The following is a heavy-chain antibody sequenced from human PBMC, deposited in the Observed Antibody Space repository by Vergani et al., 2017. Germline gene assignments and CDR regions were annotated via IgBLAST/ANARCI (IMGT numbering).Heavy chain of an antibody. J-gene: IGHJ4*02. V-gene: IGHV3-23*01. D-gene: IGHD3-22*01. CDR3: AKDXVPGYYDSSGYCDY. Sequence: EVQLLESGGNLVQPGGSLRLSCAASGFTFTNFAMTWVRQAPGEGLEWVSGISGSGGFTYYADSVKGRFTISRDNSKNTMFLQMNNLRAEDTAVYYCAKDXVPGYYDSSGYCDYWGQGTLVTVSS. CDR2: ISGSGGFT. CDR1: GFTFTNFA.